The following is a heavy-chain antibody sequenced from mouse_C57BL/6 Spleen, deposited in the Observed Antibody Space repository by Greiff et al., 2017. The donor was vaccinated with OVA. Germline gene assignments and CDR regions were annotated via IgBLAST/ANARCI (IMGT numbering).Heavy chain of an antibody. D-gene: IGHD3-2*02. J-gene: IGHJ3*01. Sequence: QVQLKQPGTELVKPGASVKLSCKASGYTFTSYWMHWVKQRPGQGLEWIGNINPSNGGTNYNEKFKSKATLTVDSSSSTAYMQLSSLTSEDSAVYYCARYGSSGWGKEFAYWGQGTLVTVSA. V-gene: IGHV1-53*01. CDR1: GYTFTSYW. CDR2: INPSNGGT. CDR3: ARYGSSGWGKEFAY.